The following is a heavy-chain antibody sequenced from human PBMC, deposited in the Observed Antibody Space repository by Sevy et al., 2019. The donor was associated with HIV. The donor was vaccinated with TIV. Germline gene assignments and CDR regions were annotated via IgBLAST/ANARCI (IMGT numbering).Heavy chain of an antibody. V-gene: IGHV3-23*01. CDR2: IGGSGGST. Sequence: GGSLRLSCAASGFTFSSNAMTWVRQAPGKGLEWVSGIGGSGGSTYYADSVRGRFTTSRDNSKNTVYLQMNTLRAEDTDVYYCAKTLDYDSKTNIDFWGQGTLVTVSS. D-gene: IGHD3-16*01. J-gene: IGHJ4*02. CDR3: AKTLDYDSKTNIDF. CDR1: GFTFSSNA.